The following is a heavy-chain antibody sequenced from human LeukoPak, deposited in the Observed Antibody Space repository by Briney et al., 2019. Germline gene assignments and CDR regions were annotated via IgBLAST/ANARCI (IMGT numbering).Heavy chain of an antibody. CDR3: ARDYGGNAYFDY. CDR1: GFTVSSNY. CDR2: IYSGGST. J-gene: IGHJ4*02. V-gene: IGHV3-53*01. D-gene: IGHD4-23*01. Sequence: GGSLRLSCAASGFTVSSNYMSWVRQAPGKGLEWVSIIYSGGSTYYADSVKGRFTISRDNSKNTLYLQMNNLRAEDTAFYYCARDYGGNAYFDYWGQGTLVTVSS.